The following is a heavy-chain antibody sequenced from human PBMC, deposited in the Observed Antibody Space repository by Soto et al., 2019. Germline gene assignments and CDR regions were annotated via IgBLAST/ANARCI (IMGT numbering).Heavy chain of an antibody. D-gene: IGHD2-21*01. CDR1: GGSFNDHY. CDR2: INHSGGI. CDR3: ARGYSAVGAY. J-gene: IGHJ4*02. Sequence: SETLSLTCAVFGGSFNDHYSIWIRQSPGKGLEWIGEINHSGGINYNPSLKSRVTISVDTSKNQFSLRLSSVTAADTAAYYCARGYSAVGAYWGQGTLVTVSS. V-gene: IGHV4-34*01.